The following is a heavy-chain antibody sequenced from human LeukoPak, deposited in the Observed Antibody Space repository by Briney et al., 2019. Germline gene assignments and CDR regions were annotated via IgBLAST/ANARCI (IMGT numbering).Heavy chain of an antibody. CDR2: ISWDGGNT. J-gene: IGHJ4*02. D-gene: IGHD4-17*01. Sequence: GGSLRLSCAASGFTFDDYAMHWVRQVPGKGLEWVSFISWDGGNTYYADSVKGRFTISRDNSKNSLYLQMNSLRAEDTALYYCAKGTLGDYRAGPDYWGRGTLVTVSS. CDR1: GFTFDDYA. CDR3: AKGTLGDYRAGPDY. V-gene: IGHV3-43D*03.